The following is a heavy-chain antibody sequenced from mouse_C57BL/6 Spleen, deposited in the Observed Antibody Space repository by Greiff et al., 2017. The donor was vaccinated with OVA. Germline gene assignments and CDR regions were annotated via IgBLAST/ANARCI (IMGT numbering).Heavy chain of an antibody. Sequence: EVQLVESGGGLVQPKGSLKLSCAASGFSFNTYAMNWVRQAPGKGLEWVARIRSKSNNYATYYADSVKDRFTISRDDSESMLYLQMNNLKTEDTAMYYCVRHETGGFAYWGQGTLVTVSA. CDR1: GFSFNTYA. J-gene: IGHJ3*01. CDR2: IRSKSNNYAT. V-gene: IGHV10-1*01. CDR3: VRHETGGFAY.